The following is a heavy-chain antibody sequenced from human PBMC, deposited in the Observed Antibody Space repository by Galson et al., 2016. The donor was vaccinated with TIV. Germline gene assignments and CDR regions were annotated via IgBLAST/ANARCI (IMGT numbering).Heavy chain of an antibody. J-gene: IGHJ1*01. CDR3: AKDALEWTVRGQLVN. D-gene: IGHD3-10*01. Sequence: SLRLSCAGSGFSFNKYAMSSVRQTRERGLGWISNINAGGGITNYADSVKGRFTMSRDNSKNTLYLHMNDLRGDDTAIYFCAKDALEWTVRGQLVNWGKGTRVTVSS. CDR2: INAGGGIT. V-gene: IGHV3-23*01. CDR1: GFSFNKYA.